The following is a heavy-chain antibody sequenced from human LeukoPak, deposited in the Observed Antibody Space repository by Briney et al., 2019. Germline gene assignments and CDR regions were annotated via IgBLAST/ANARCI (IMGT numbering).Heavy chain of an antibody. Sequence: GSLRLSCAASGFTFSSYGMSWVRQAPGKGLEWVSAISGSGGSTYYADSVKGRFTISRDNSKNTLYLQMNSLRAEDTAVYYCAKNVVVTTPFYYFDYWGQGTLVAVSS. CDR2: ISGSGGST. CDR1: GFTFSSYG. J-gene: IGHJ4*02. D-gene: IGHD4-23*01. CDR3: AKNVVVTTPFYYFDY. V-gene: IGHV3-23*01.